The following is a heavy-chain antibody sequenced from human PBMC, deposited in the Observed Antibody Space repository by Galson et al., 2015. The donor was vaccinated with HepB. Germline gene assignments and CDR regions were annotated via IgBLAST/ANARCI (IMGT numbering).Heavy chain of an antibody. CDR2: IYYSGST. D-gene: IGHD3-10*01. V-gene: IGHV4-59*01. J-gene: IGHJ3*02. Sequence: LSLTCTVSGGSISSYYWSWIRQPPGKGLEWIGYIYYSGSTNYNPSLKSRVTISVDTSKNQFSLKLSSVTAADTAVYYCAREVTGSYSSRAFDIWGQGTMVTVSS. CDR3: AREVTGSYSSRAFDI. CDR1: GGSISSYY.